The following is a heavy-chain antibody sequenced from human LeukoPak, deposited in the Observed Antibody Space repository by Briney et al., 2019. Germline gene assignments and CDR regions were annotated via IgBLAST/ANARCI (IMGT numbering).Heavy chain of an antibody. CDR2: MNPNSGNT. V-gene: IGHV1-8*01. Sequence: ASVKVSSKASGYTFTSYDINWVRQATGQGLEWMGWMNPNSGNTGYAQKFQGRVTMTRNTSISTAYMELSSLRSEDTAVYYCARGMVATLDFDYWGQGTLVTVSS. CDR3: ARGMVATLDFDY. D-gene: IGHD5-12*01. CDR1: GYTFTSYD. J-gene: IGHJ4*02.